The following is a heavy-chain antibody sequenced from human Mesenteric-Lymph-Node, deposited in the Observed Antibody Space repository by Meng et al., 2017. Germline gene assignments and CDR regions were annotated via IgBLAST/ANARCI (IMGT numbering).Heavy chain of an antibody. Sequence: ASVKVSCKASGYTFTSYAISWVRQAPGQGLEWMGWISVYNGNTNYAQKFQDRVTMTTDTSTSTAYMELRSLRSDDTAVYYCARDQLSVLLWFGESHNFDYWGQGTLVTVSS. D-gene: IGHD3-10*01. V-gene: IGHV1-18*01. J-gene: IGHJ4*02. CDR3: ARDQLSVLLWFGESHNFDY. CDR1: GYTFTSYA. CDR2: ISVYNGNT.